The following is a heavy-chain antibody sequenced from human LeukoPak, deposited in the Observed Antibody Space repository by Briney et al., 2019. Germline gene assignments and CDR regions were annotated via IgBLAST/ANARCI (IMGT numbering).Heavy chain of an antibody. CDR3: ARDLPDQMQLVWTLWRAYYFDY. CDR2: IKQDGSEK. J-gene: IGHJ4*02. CDR1: GFTVSGFTFSEYW. D-gene: IGHD6-6*01. Sequence: GGSLRLSCAVSGFTVSGFTFSEYWMSWVRQAPEKGLEWVANIKQDGSEKYYVDSVKGRFTISRDNAKNSLYLQMNSLRAEDTAVYYCARDLPDQMQLVWTLWRAYYFDYWGQGTLVTVSS. V-gene: IGHV3-7*01.